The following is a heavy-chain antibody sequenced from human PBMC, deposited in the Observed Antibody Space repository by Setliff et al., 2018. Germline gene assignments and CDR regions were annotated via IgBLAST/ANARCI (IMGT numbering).Heavy chain of an antibody. V-gene: IGHV3-23*01. CDR1: GFTFSTYV. J-gene: IGHJ4*02. CDR3: MKKIIAGGGPPYDYFDY. Sequence: PVGSLRLSCAASGFTFSTYVMTWVRQAPGKGLEWVSSIHGEGINTYYADSVKGRFTISRDNSKNTLFLQMNSLRADDTAVYYCMKKIIAGGGPPYDYFDYWGQGTLVTVS. CDR2: IHGEGINT. D-gene: IGHD1-26*01.